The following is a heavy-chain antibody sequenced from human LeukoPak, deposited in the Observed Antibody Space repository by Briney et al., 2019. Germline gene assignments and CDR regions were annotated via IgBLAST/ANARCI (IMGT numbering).Heavy chain of an antibody. Sequence: GGSLRLSCAASGFTFSDYYMSWIRQAPGKGLEWVSYISSSGSTIYYADSAKGRFTISRDNAKNSLYLQMNSLRAEDTAVYYCARVRWAATTYFDYWGQGTLVTVSS. CDR2: ISSSGSTI. CDR3: ARVRWAATTYFDY. V-gene: IGHV3-11*01. J-gene: IGHJ4*02. CDR1: GFTFSDYY. D-gene: IGHD2-15*01.